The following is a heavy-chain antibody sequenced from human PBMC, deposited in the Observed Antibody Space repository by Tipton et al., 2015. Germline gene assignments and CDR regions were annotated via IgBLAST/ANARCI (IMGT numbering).Heavy chain of an antibody. V-gene: IGHV4-59*01. D-gene: IGHD2-2*01. CDR3: ARTRYCFGTTCHEDYFYGMDV. CDR2: IYYSGTS. J-gene: IGHJ6*02. Sequence: TLSLTCTVSDGSISAYYWSWIRKPPGKGLEWIGFIYYSGTSIYSPSLEGRVAMSVDTAKKQFSLKLASVTAADTAMYYCARTRYCFGTTCHEDYFYGMDVWGQGTTVSVSS. CDR1: DGSISAYY.